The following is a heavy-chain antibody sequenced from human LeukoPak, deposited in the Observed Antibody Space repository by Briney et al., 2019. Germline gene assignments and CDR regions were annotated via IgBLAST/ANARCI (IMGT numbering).Heavy chain of an antibody. CDR2: INPNSGGT. V-gene: IGHV1-2*02. J-gene: IGHJ4*02. CDR3: ARDGNTYYYGSGSYPAV. D-gene: IGHD3-10*01. Sequence: ASVKVSCKAPGYTFTGYYMHWVRQAPGQGLEWMGWINPNSGGTNYAQKFQGRVTMTRDTSISTAYMELSRLRSDDTAVYYCARDGNTYYYGSGSYPAVWGQGTLVTVSS. CDR1: GYTFTGYY.